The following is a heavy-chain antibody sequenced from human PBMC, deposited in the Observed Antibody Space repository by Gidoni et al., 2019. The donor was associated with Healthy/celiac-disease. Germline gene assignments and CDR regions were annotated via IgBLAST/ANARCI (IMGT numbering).Heavy chain of an antibody. CDR1: GFTFDDYA. Sequence: VPLVESGAGLVQPGRSLRLSCAASGFTFDDYARHWVRQAPGKGLEWVSGIIWNSGSIGYADTVKGRFTISRDNAKNSLYLQMNSLRAEDTALYYCAKEVRVAGTRGEISFDYWGQGTLVTFSS. CDR3: AKEVRVAGTRGEISFDY. D-gene: IGHD6-19*01. CDR2: IIWNSGSI. V-gene: IGHV3-9*01. J-gene: IGHJ4*02.